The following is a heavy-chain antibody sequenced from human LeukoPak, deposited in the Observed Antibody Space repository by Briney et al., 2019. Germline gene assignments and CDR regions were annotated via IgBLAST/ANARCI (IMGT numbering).Heavy chain of an antibody. CDR1: GFTVRSNY. CDR2: MYSGDST. Sequence: GGSLRLSCAASGFTVRSNYMTWVRQAPGKGLEWVSVMYSGDSTYYDDSVKGRFTISRDNSKNTLDLQINSLRDEDTGVYYCARADGYSSWFVHWGQGTLVTVSS. J-gene: IGHJ5*02. CDR3: ARADGYSSWFVH. D-gene: IGHD5-18*01. V-gene: IGHV3-53*01.